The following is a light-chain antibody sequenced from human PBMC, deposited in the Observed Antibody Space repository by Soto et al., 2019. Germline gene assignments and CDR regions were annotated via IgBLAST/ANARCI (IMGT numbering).Light chain of an antibody. J-gene: IGLJ1*01. CDR3: CSYSSGSTPWV. Sequence: SVLTQPASVSGSRGQSITISCTGTSSDVGGYNYVSWYQHHPGKAPKLIIFDVSDRPSGISDRFSASKSGNTASLTISGLQAEDEADYYCCSYSSGSTPWVFGTGTKVTVL. CDR2: DVS. V-gene: IGLV2-14*03. CDR1: SSDVGGYNY.